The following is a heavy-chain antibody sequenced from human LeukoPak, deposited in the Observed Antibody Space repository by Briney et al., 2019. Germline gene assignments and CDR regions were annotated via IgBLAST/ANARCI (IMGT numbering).Heavy chain of an antibody. CDR1: GGSVSSSRYY. Sequence: PSETLSLTCSVSGGSVSSSRYYWGWFRLPPGRGLEWIGSIHYSGGTYYNPSLKSRVTISVDTSKNQFSLKLSSVTAADTAVYYCARHKNGLFDYWGQGTLVTVSS. D-gene: IGHD1-1*01. CDR3: ARHKNGLFDY. V-gene: IGHV4-39*01. CDR2: IHYSGGT. J-gene: IGHJ4*02.